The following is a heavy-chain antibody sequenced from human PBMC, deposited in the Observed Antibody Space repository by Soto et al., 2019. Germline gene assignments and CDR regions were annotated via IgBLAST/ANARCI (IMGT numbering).Heavy chain of an antibody. CDR1: GFTFSSYG. V-gene: IGHV3-30*03. Sequence: QVQLVESGGGVVQPGRSLRLSCAASGFTFSSYGMHWVRQAPGKGLEWVAVISYDGSNKYYADSVKGRFTISRDNSKNTLYLQMNSLRAEDTAVYYCAIWFGESIDYWCQGTLVTVSS. CDR2: ISYDGSNK. CDR3: AIWFGESIDY. D-gene: IGHD3-10*01. J-gene: IGHJ4*02.